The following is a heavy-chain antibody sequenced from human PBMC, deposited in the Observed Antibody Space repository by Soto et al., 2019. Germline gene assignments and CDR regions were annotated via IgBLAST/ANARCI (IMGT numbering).Heavy chain of an antibody. D-gene: IGHD4-17*01. CDR3: AKDSTVTTSLYFYYYGFDV. CDR1: GFTFNHNA. J-gene: IGHJ6*02. CDR2: VSGRGGST. V-gene: IGHV3-23*01. Sequence: VQLLESGGGLVRPGGPLRLACPASGFTFNHNAMSWVRQAPGKGLEWVSAVSGRGGSTKYADSVKGRFIISRDNSNSTLYLQMDSLRGEDTAVYYCAKDSTVTTSLYFYYYGFDVWGQGTTVTVSS.